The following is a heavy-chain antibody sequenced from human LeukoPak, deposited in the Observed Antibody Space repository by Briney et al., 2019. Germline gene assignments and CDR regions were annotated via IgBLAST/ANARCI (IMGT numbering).Heavy chain of an antibody. J-gene: IGHJ4*02. V-gene: IGHV3-48*01. D-gene: IGHD4-17*01. Sequence: GGSLRLSCAASGFIFSQYSMNWVRQAPGKGLEWVSHIRSSSETFYADSVKGRFTISRDNARNSLYLQMNSLRAEDTALYYCAKDTWDTVTPTFDYWGQGTLVTVSS. CDR3: AKDTWDTVTPTFDY. CDR2: IRSSSET. CDR1: GFIFSQYS.